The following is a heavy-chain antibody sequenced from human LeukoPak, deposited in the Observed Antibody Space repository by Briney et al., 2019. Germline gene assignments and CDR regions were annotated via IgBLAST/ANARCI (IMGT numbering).Heavy chain of an antibody. CDR3: ARGNAYYDFWSGYYTYYGMDV. CDR1: GGSFSGYY. Sequence: SETLSLTCAVYGGSFSGYYWSWIRQPPGKGQEWIGEINHSGSTNYNPSLKSRVTISVDTSKNQFSLKLSSVTAADTAVYYCARGNAYYDFWSGYYTYYGMDVWGQGTTVTVSS. J-gene: IGHJ6*02. V-gene: IGHV4-34*01. D-gene: IGHD3-3*01. CDR2: INHSGST.